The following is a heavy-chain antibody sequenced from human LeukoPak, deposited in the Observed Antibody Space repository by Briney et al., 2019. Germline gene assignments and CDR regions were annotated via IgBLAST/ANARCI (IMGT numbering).Heavy chain of an antibody. J-gene: IGHJ4*02. CDR3: ATSNWGSNY. Sequence: GRSLRLSCAASGFTFDDYAMHWVRQAPGKGLEWVSGISWNSGSIGYADSVKGRFTISRDNAKNSLYLQMHSLRAEDTAVYYCATSNWGSNYWGQGTLVTVSS. D-gene: IGHD7-27*01. V-gene: IGHV3-9*01. CDR1: GFTFDDYA. CDR2: ISWNSGSI.